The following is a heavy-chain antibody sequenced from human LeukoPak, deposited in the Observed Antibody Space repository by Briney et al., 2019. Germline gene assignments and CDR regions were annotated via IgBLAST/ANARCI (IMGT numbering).Heavy chain of an antibody. J-gene: IGHJ4*02. D-gene: IGHD2-15*01. V-gene: IGHV1-69*01. Sequence: ASVKVSCKASGGTFSSYAISWVRQAPGQGLEWMGGIIPIFGTANYAQKFQGRVTITADESTSTAYMELSSLRSEDTAVYYCARSDCSGGSCDSDWYFDNWGQGTLVTVSS. CDR1: GGTFSSYA. CDR3: ARSDCSGGSCDSDWYFDN. CDR2: IIPIFGTA.